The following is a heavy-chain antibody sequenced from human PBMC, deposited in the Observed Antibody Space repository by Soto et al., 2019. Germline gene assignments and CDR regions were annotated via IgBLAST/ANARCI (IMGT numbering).Heavy chain of an antibody. Sequence: EVQLLESGGGLVQPGGSLRLSCAASGFTFSSYAMSWVRQAPGKGLEWVSAISGSGGSTYYADSVKGRFTISRDNSKNTLYLQMNSLRAEDTAVYYCAKVRVMVRGETTYYYYGMDVWGQGTTVTVSS. V-gene: IGHV3-23*01. D-gene: IGHD3-10*01. CDR1: GFTFSSYA. J-gene: IGHJ6*02. CDR2: ISGSGGST. CDR3: AKVRVMVRGETTYYYYGMDV.